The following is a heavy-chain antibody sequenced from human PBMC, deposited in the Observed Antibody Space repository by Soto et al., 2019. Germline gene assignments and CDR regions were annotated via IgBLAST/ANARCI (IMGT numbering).Heavy chain of an antibody. CDR3: AREGMVRGVSANWFDP. Sequence: QLQLQESRPGLVKPSETLSLTCTVSGGSISSSSYYWGWIRQPPGKGLEWIGSIDYSGSTYYNPALKTRVTISVDTSKTPFALKRSSVTAADTAVYYCAREGMVRGVSANWFDPWGQGTMVTVSS. J-gene: IGHJ5*02. CDR1: GGSISSSSYY. V-gene: IGHV4-39*02. CDR2: IDYSGST. D-gene: IGHD3-10*01.